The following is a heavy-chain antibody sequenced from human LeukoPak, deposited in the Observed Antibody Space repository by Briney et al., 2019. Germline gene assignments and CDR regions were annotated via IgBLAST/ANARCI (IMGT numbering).Heavy chain of an antibody. V-gene: IGHV4-31*03. CDR2: IYYSGST. D-gene: IGHD2-15*01. Sequence: PSETLSLTCSVSGGSISSGGYYWSWIRQHPGKVLEWIGYIYYSGSTYYNPSLKSRVTISVDTSKNQFSLKLSSVTAADTAVYYCARGCSGGSCKGIYWGQGTLVTVSS. J-gene: IGHJ4*02. CDR3: ARGCSGGSCKGIY. CDR1: GGSISSGGYY.